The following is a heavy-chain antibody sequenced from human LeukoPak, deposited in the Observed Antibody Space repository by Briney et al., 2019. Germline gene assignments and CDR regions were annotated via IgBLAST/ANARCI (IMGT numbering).Heavy chain of an antibody. V-gene: IGHV3-20*04. CDR2: INWNGGST. J-gene: IGHJ4*02. D-gene: IGHD1-26*01. Sequence: GGSLRLSCAASGFTFSRYWMHWVRQAPGKGLEWVSGINWNGGSTGYADSVKGRFTISRDNAKNSLYLQMNSLRAEDTALYYCASGGIYYGAAFDFWGQGSLVTVSA. CDR1: GFTFSRYW. CDR3: ASGGIYYGAAFDF.